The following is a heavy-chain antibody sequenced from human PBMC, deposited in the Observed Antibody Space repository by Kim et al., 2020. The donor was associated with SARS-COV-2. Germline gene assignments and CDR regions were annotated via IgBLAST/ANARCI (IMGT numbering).Heavy chain of an antibody. V-gene: IGHV1-69*13. D-gene: IGHD6-6*01. Sequence: SVKVSCKASGGTFSSYAISWVRQAPGQGLEWMGGIIPIFGTANYAQKFQGRVTITADESTSTAYMELSSLRSEDTAVYYCASSLPSIAPGYYYYGMDVWGQGTTVTVSS. CDR3: ASSLPSIAPGYYYYGMDV. CDR2: IIPIFGTA. CDR1: GGTFSSYA. J-gene: IGHJ6*02.